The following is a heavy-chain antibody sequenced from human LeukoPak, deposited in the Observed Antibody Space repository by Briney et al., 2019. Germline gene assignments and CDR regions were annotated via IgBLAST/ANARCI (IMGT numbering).Heavy chain of an antibody. CDR2: ISSDGSNK. V-gene: IGHV3-30*18. D-gene: IGHD3-22*01. Sequence: GGSLRLSCAASGFTFSSYGMHWVRQAPGKGLEWVAAISSDGSNKYYADSVKGRFTISRDNSKNTLYLQMNSLRAEDTAVYYCAKDNYYDSSAYQDYWGQGTLVTVSS. J-gene: IGHJ4*02. CDR1: GFTFSSYG. CDR3: AKDNYYDSSAYQDY.